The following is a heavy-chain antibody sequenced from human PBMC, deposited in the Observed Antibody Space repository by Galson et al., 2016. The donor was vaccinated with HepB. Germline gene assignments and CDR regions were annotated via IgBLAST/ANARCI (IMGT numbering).Heavy chain of an antibody. Sequence: SETLSLTCSVSGGSISDYYWSWIRQPPGKGLEWIGYSYHRGSSNYNPSLKNRATISVDTSKNQFSLRLTSVTAADTATYYCASLGYCTPSSCDFGTFDYWDKGTLVTVSS. CDR2: SYHRGSS. V-gene: IGHV4-59*01. J-gene: IGHJ4*02. D-gene: IGHD2-2*01. CDR3: ASLGYCTPSSCDFGTFDY. CDR1: GGSISDYY.